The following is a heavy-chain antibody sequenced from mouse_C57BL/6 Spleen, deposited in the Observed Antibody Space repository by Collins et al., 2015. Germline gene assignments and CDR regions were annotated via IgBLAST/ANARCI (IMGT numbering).Heavy chain of an antibody. CDR3: TRALDAMDY. CDR2: ISSGGDYI. V-gene: IGHV5-9-1*02. J-gene: IGHJ4*01. Sequence: QTPEKRLEWVAYISSGGDYIYYADTVKGRFTISRDNARNTLYLQMSSLKSEDTAMYYCTRALDAMDYWGQGTSVTVSS.